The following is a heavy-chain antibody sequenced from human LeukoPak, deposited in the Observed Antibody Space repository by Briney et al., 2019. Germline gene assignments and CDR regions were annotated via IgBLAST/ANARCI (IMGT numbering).Heavy chain of an antibody. V-gene: IGHV1-18*01. Sequence: GASVKVSCKASGYTFTSYGISWVRQAPGQGLEWIGWISAYNGNTNYAQKLQGRVTMTTDTSTSTAYMELRSLRSDDTAVYYCARRTAPYYYGSGSLFDPWGQGTLVTVSS. D-gene: IGHD3-10*01. CDR3: ARRTAPYYYGSGSLFDP. CDR2: ISAYNGNT. CDR1: GYTFTSYG. J-gene: IGHJ5*02.